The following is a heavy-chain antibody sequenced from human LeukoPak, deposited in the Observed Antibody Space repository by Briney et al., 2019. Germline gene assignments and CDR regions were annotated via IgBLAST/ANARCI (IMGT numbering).Heavy chain of an antibody. V-gene: IGHV1-2*06. CDR2: INPNSCGT. CDR1: GYTFTGYY. Sequence: ASVKVSCKASGYTFTGYYMHWVRQAPGQGLEWMGRINPNSCGTNYAQKFQGRVTMTRDTSISTVYMELSRLRSDDTAVYYCARALGSRNAFDIWGQGTMVTVSS. D-gene: IGHD1-14*01. CDR3: ARALGSRNAFDI. J-gene: IGHJ3*02.